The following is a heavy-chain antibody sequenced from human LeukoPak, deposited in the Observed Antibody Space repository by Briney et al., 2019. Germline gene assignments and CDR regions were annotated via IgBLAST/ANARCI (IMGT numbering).Heavy chain of an antibody. Sequence: SVKVSCKASGGTFGSYAISWVRQAPGQGLEWMGGIIPIFGTANYAQKFQGRVTITADESTSTAYMELRSLRSDDTAVYYCARDPYLDAFDIWGQGTMVTVSS. V-gene: IGHV1-69*13. D-gene: IGHD2-2*01. CDR3: ARDPYLDAFDI. CDR2: IIPIFGTA. CDR1: GGTFGSYA. J-gene: IGHJ3*02.